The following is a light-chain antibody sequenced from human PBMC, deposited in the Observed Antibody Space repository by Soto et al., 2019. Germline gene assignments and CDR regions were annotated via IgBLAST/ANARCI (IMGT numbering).Light chain of an antibody. J-gene: IGLJ1*01. CDR2: DVS. CDR1: SSDVGGYDY. Sequence: QSVLTQPASVSGSPGQSITISCTGTSSDVGGYDYVSWYQQHPGKAPKLMIYDVSNRPSGVSNRFSGSKPGNTASLTISGLQAEDEADYYCSSYTSSSTLRVFGTGTKLTVL. V-gene: IGLV2-14*01. CDR3: SSYTSSSTLRV.